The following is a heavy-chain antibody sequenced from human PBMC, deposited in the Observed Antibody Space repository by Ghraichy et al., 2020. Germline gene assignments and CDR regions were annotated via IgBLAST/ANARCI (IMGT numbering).Heavy chain of an antibody. D-gene: IGHD2-2*01. J-gene: IGHJ3*02. CDR1: GGSISSGGYS. CDR3: ARAPAGIDAFDI. Sequence: SQTLSLTCAVSGGSISSGGYSWRWIRQPPGKGLEWIGYIYYSGSTYYNPSLKSRVTISVDTSKNQFSLKLSSVTAADTAVYYCARAPAGIDAFDIWGQGTIVTVSS. CDR2: IYYSGST. V-gene: IGHV4-30-4*07.